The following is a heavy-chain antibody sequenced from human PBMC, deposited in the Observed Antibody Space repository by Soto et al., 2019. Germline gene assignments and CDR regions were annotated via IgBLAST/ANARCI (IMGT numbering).Heavy chain of an antibody. D-gene: IGHD7-27*01. CDR3: AKLGHYYYYYGMDV. CDR1: GFTFSSYA. CDR2: ISGSGGST. J-gene: IGHJ6*02. Sequence: PGGSLRLSCAASGFTFSSYAMSWVRQAPGKGLEWVSAISGSGGSTYYADSVKGRFTISRDNSKNTLYLQMNSLRAEDTAVYYCAKLGHYYYYYGMDVWGQGTTVTVSS. V-gene: IGHV3-23*01.